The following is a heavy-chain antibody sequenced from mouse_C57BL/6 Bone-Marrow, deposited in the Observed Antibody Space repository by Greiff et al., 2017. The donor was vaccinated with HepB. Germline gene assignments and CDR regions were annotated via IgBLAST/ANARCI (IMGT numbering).Heavy chain of an antibody. CDR1: GYTFTSYW. CDR3: ARRGYYGAPSWFAY. Sequence: QVQLQQPGAELVMPGASVKLSCKASGYTFTSYWMHWVKQRPGQGLEWIGEIDPSDSYTNYNQKFKGKSTLTVDKSSSTAYMQLSSLTSEDSAVYYCARRGYYGAPSWFAYWGQGTLVTVSA. V-gene: IGHV1-69*01. J-gene: IGHJ3*01. CDR2: IDPSDSYT. D-gene: IGHD1-1*01.